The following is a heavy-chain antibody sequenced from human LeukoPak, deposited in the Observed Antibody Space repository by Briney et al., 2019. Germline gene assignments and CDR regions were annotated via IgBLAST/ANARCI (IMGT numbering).Heavy chain of an antibody. J-gene: IGHJ4*02. D-gene: IGHD1-7*01. CDR2: TNTDGSST. V-gene: IGHV3-74*01. Sequence: GGSLRLSCAASGFTFSNYWMHWVRQAPGKGLVWVSRTNTDGSSTSYADSVKGRFTMSRDNAKNTLYLQMNSLRAEDTAVYYCASGKVGTRQSSDYWGQGTLVTVSS. CDR1: GFTFSNYW. CDR3: ASGKVGTRQSSDY.